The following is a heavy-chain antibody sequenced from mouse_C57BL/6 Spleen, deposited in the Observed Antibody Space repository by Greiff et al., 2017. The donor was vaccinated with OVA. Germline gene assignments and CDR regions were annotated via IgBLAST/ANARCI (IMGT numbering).Heavy chain of an antibody. CDR2: IDPNSGGT. D-gene: IGHD3-2*02. V-gene: IGHV1-72*01. CDR3: ARTLDSSGYPCYFDY. J-gene: IGHJ2*01. Sequence: QVQLQQSGAELVKPGASVKLSCKASGYTFTSYWMHWVKQRPGRGLEWIGRIDPNSGGTKYNEKFKSKATLTVDKPSSTAYMQLSSLTSEDSAVYYCARTLDSSGYPCYFDYWGQGTTLTVSS. CDR1: GYTFTSYW.